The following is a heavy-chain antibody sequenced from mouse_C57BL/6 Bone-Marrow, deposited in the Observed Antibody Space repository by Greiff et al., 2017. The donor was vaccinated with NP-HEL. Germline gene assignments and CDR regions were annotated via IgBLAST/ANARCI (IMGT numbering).Heavy chain of an antibody. D-gene: IGHD3-3*01. CDR1: GYTFTSYW. CDR2: IDPSDSET. CDR3: ARRAYYAMDY. V-gene: IGHV1-52*01. J-gene: IGHJ4*01. Sequence: QVQLQQPGAELVRPGSSVKLSCKASGYTFTSYWMHWVKQRPIQGLEWIGNIDPSDSETHYNQKFKDKATLTVDKSSSTAYMELRSLTSEDSAVYFCARRAYYAMDYWGQGTSVTVSS.